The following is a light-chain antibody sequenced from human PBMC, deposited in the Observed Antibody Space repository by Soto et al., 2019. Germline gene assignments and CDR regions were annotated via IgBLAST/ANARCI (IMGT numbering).Light chain of an antibody. CDR3: QQRSNWLIT. V-gene: IGKV3-11*01. J-gene: IGKJ5*01. CDR1: QSVTSSY. Sequence: ELVLTQSPGAMCLSPGERATLSCRSSQSVTSSYLAWYQQKPGQAPRLLIYNASQRATGIPARFSGSGSGTDFTLTISSLEPEYFAVYYCQQRSNWLITFGQGTRL. CDR2: NAS.